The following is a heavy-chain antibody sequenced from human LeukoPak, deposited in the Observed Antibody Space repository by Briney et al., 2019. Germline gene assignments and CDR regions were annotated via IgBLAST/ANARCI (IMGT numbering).Heavy chain of an antibody. CDR3: ARVAWFGELTTPLYYFDY. CDR1: GFTFSSYS. J-gene: IGHJ4*02. Sequence: GGSLRLSCAASGFTFSSYSMNWVRQAPGKGLEWVSSISSSSSYIYYADSVKGRFTISRDNAKNSLYPQMNSLRAEDTAVYYCARVAWFGELTTPLYYFDYWGQGTLVTVSS. CDR2: ISSSSSYI. D-gene: IGHD3-10*01. V-gene: IGHV3-21*01.